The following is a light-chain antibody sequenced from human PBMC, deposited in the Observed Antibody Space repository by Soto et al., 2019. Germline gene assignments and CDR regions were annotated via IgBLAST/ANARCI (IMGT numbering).Light chain of an antibody. Sequence: TQTAAVGKRVNLSCRAIQRNKSWMAWYQQKPGTAHNILIYKASTLQSGVPSRFSGSGSGTEFTLTLCSLPPDDSAPYYCKQYDDNWTFGQGTKVDIK. CDR3: KQYDDNWT. V-gene: IGKV1-5*03. J-gene: IGKJ1*01. CDR2: KAS. CDR1: QRNKSW.